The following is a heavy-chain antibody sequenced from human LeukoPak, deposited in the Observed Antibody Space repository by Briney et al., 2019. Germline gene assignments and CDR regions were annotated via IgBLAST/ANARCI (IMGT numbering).Heavy chain of an antibody. CDR3: ARDYGSGSYPYWFAP. V-gene: IGHV3-21*01. Sequence: GGALRLSCAASGFTYSSYSMNWVRQAPGKGLEWVSSISNSSSYIYYADSVKGRFTNSRDNAKNSLYLHMNSLRAEDTAVYSCARDYGSGSYPYWFAPCGQGTLVTVSS. J-gene: IGHJ5*02. D-gene: IGHD3-10*01. CDR1: GFTYSSYS. CDR2: ISNSSSYI.